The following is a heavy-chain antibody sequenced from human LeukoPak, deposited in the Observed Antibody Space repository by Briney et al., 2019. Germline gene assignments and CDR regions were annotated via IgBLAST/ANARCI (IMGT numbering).Heavy chain of an antibody. V-gene: IGHV1-18*01. Sequence: ASVKVSCKASGYTFTSYGISWVRQAPGQGLEWMGWISAYNGNTNYAQKLQGRVTMTTDTSTSTAYMELRSLRSDDTAVYYCARDRPDYYYYYYTDVWGKGTTVTVSS. CDR3: ARDRPDYYYYYYTDV. J-gene: IGHJ6*03. CDR1: GYTFTSYG. CDR2: ISAYNGNT.